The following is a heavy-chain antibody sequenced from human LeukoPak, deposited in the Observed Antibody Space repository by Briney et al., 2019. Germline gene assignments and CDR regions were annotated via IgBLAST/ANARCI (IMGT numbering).Heavy chain of an antibody. CDR1: VFTFSSYW. CDR3: VRGDHLKYGGNDY. Sequence: GGSLRLSCAASVFTFSSYWMSWVRQAPGKGPEWVANIKQDGSEKYYVDSVKGRFTISRDNAKNSLYLQMNSLRAEDTAVYYCVRGDHLKYGGNDYWGQGTLVTVSS. CDR2: IKQDGSEK. J-gene: IGHJ4*02. D-gene: IGHD4-23*01. V-gene: IGHV3-7*05.